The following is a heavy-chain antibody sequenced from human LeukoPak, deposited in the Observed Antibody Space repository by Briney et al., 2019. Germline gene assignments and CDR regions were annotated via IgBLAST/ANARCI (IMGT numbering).Heavy chain of an antibody. V-gene: IGHV4-59*11. CDR1: SDSIDSHY. CDR2: IYYTGST. D-gene: IGHD1-26*01. J-gene: IGHJ4*02. Sequence: PSETLSLSCAVSSDSIDSHYWSWIRQPPGKGLEGIVHIYYTGSTDYNPSLKSRVTISIDMSKNQFSLRLSSVTAADTALYFCARLRWQLVGPYFDDWRQGIRVTVSS. CDR3: ARLRWQLVGPYFDD.